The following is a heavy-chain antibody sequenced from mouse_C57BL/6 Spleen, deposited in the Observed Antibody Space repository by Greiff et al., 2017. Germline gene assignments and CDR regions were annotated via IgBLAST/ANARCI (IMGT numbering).Heavy chain of an antibody. D-gene: IGHD2-3*01. CDR2: IDPSDSET. J-gene: IGHJ2*01. Sequence: QVQLQQPGAELVRPGSSVKLSCKASGYTFTSYWMHWVKQRPIQGLEWIGNIDPSDSETHYNQKFKDKATLTVDKSSSTAYMQLSSLTSEDSAVYYCARDDGYYLYFDYWGQGTTLTVSS. V-gene: IGHV1-52*01. CDR1: GYTFTSYW. CDR3: ARDDGYYLYFDY.